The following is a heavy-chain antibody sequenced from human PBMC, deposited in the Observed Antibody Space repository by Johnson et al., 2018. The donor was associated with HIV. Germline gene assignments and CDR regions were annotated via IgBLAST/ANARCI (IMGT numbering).Heavy chain of an antibody. CDR1: GFTFSNSA. CDR2: IWYDGSNK. Sequence: QVQLVESGGGVVQPGGSLRLSCAASGFTFSNSATHWVRLAPGKGLEWVAVIWYDGSNKYYADSVKGRFTISRDNSKNTLYLEMNSLKTEDTAVYYCTTDLPYCSGHDCYNAFDLWGQGTTVIVSS. V-gene: IGHV3-33*08. J-gene: IGHJ3*01. CDR3: TTDLPYCSGHDCYNAFDL. D-gene: IGHD2-15*01.